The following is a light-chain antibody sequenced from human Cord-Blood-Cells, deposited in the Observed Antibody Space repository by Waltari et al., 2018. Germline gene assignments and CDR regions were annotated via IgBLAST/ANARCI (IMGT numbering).Light chain of an antibody. Sequence: QSALTQPASVSGSPGQSITISCTGTSSDVGSYNLVSWYQQHPGKAPKLMIYEGRKRPSGVANRFSGAKSGNTASLTISGLQAEDEADYYCCSYAGRSTLVFGGGTKLTVL. CDR2: EGR. J-gene: IGLJ3*02. CDR3: CSYAGRSTLV. V-gene: IGLV2-23*01. CDR1: SSDVGSYNL.